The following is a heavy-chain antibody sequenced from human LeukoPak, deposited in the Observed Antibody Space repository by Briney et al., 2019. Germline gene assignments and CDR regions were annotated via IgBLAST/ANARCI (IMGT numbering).Heavy chain of an antibody. J-gene: IGHJ4*02. CDR1: GFTFSSYA. CDR2: ISGSGGST. D-gene: IGHD4-17*01. Sequence: AGGSLRLSCAASGFTFSSYAMSWVRQAPGKGVEWVSAISGSGGSTYYADSVKGRFTISRDNSKNTLYLQMNSLRAEDTAVYYCAKMEGSYGDYNYFDYWGQGTLVTVSS. V-gene: IGHV3-23*01. CDR3: AKMEGSYGDYNYFDY.